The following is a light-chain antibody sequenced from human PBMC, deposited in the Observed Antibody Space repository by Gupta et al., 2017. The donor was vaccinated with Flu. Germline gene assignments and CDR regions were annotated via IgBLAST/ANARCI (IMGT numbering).Light chain of an antibody. V-gene: IGLV3-1*01. CDR2: EDN. J-gene: IGLJ2*01. CDR3: KVCDSATVV. CDR1: ELRNKF. Sequence: SYELTHPPSMSVSPGLTASITCSGNELRNKFTYWYQQKAGQSPVLVIYEDNKRPSGIPERFSGSNAGTTATLTIGGTQAADEADYYCKVCDSATVVFGGGTKVTVL.